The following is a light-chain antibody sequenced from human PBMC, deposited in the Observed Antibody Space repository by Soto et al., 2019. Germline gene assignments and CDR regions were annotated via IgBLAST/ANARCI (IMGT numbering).Light chain of an antibody. J-gene: IGKJ4*01. CDR1: QRLLFSSNKKNY. Sequence: DIVMTQSPASLAVSLGERATINCKSSQRLLFSSNKKNYLAWYQQRPGQPPKLLIYWASSRESGVPARFTGSGSGTDFTLSISSLQAEDVAVYYCQQFYSSPLTFGGGTKVEIK. CDR3: QQFYSSPLT. V-gene: IGKV4-1*01. CDR2: WAS.